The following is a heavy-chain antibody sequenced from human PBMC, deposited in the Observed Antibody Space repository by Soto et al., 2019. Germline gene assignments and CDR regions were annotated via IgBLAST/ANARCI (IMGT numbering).Heavy chain of an antibody. D-gene: IGHD3-10*01. CDR2: TYSSGGA. CDR3: ARTRGSAVYFYFYGLDV. J-gene: IGHJ6*02. CDR1: RGSPNGNNPS. Sequence: KASETLSLTCILSRGSPNGNNPSWGWLRQPPGRGLEWIGNTYSSGGAYYDPSFKSRASISVDTSKSQVFLKLTSVTAADTAIYYCARTRGSAVYFYFYGLDVWGHGTTVTVSS. V-gene: IGHV4-39*07.